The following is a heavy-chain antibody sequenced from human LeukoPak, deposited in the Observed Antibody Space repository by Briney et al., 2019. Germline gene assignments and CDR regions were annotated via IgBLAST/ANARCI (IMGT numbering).Heavy chain of an antibody. V-gene: IGHV3-53*05. CDR1: GFTVSSNY. D-gene: IGHD3-10*01. J-gene: IGHJ4*02. CDR2: IYSGGST. CDR3: ARDYTMVRGVIRGPVDY. Sequence: GGSLRLSCAASGFTVSSNYMSWVRQAPGKGLEWVSVIYSGGSTYYADSVKGRFTISRDNSKNTLYLQMGSLRAEDMAVYYCARDYTMVRGVIRGPVDYWGQGTLVTVSS.